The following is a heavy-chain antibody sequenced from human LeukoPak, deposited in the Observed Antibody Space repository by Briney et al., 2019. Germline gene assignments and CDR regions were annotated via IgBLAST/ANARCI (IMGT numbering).Heavy chain of an antibody. J-gene: IGHJ6*02. CDR3: ARGQLGHYYYYGMDV. Sequence: PGGSLRLSCAASGXTFSSYSMNWVRQAPGKGLEWVSSISSSSSYIYYADSVKGRFTISRDNAKNSLYLQMNSLRAEDTAVYYCARGQLGHYYYYGMDVWGQGTTVTVSS. D-gene: IGHD6-6*01. CDR1: GXTFSSYS. V-gene: IGHV3-21*01. CDR2: ISSSSSYI.